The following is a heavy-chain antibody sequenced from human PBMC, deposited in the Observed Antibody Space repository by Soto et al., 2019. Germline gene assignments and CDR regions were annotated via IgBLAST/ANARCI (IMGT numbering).Heavy chain of an antibody. J-gene: IGHJ4*02. CDR3: ARDPNYDYIWGSYRPNVNFDY. CDR2: ISAYNGNT. CDR1: GYTFTSYG. Sequence: ASVKVSCKASGYTFTSYGISWVRQAPGQGLEWMGWISAYNGNTNYAQKLQGRVTMTTDTSTSTAYMELRSLRSDDTAVYYCARDPNYDYIWGSYRPNVNFDYWGQGTLVTVSS. V-gene: IGHV1-18*01. D-gene: IGHD3-16*02.